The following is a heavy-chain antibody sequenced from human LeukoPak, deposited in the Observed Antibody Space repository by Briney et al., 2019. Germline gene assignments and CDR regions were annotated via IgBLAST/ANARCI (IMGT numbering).Heavy chain of an antibody. J-gene: IGHJ4*02. Sequence: GGSLRLSCAASGFTFSSYWMSWVRQAPGKGMEWVANIKKDGSERYYVDSVKGRFTISRDNATNSLYLQMHSLRVEDTAVYYFASDDKNGSDYWGQGTLVTVSS. CDR1: GFTFSSYW. D-gene: IGHD1-1*01. V-gene: IGHV3-7*01. CDR3: ASDDKNGSDY. CDR2: IKKDGSER.